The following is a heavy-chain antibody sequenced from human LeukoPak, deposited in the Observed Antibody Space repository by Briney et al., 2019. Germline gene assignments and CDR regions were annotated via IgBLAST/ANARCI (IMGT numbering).Heavy chain of an antibody. D-gene: IGHD4-17*01. V-gene: IGHV3-23*01. J-gene: IGHJ4*02. CDR3: ANEIRPNDY. CDR1: GFAFSNHA. CDR2: ISISGGTT. Sequence: GGSLRLSCTASGFAFSNHAMSWVRLAPGKGLEWVSSISISGGTTYYADSVKGRFTISRENSKSTLYLQMNSLRADDTAVYYCANEIRPNDYWGQGTLVTVSS.